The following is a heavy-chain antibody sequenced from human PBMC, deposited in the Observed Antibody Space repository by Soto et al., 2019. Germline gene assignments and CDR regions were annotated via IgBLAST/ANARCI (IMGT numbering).Heavy chain of an antibody. CDR3: ARDIYSNGPSPSDY. CDR2: ISYDGSNK. V-gene: IGHV3-30-3*01. D-gene: IGHD5-18*01. J-gene: IGHJ4*02. Sequence: GGSLRLSCAASGFTFSSYAMHWVRQAPGKGLEWVAVISYDGSNKYYADSVKGRFTISRDNSKNTLYLQMNSLRAEDTAVYYCARDIYSNGPSPSDYWGQGTLVTVSS. CDR1: GFTFSSYA.